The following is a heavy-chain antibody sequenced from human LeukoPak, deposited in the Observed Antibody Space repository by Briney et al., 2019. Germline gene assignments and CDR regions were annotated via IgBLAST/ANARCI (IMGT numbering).Heavy chain of an antibody. D-gene: IGHD3-22*01. CDR3: ARGGYYYDSSGYSHLPDY. Sequence: SVKVSCTASGGTFSSYAFSWVRQAPGQGLEWMGGIIPIVGTTNYAQMFQGRVTITADESTSTAYMELSSLRSEDTAVYYCARGGYYYDSSGYSHLPDYWGQGTLVTVSA. J-gene: IGHJ4*02. V-gene: IGHV1-69*13. CDR2: IIPIVGTT. CDR1: GGTFSSYA.